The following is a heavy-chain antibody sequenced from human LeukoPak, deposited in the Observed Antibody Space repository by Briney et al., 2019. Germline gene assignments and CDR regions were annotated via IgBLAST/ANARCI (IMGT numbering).Heavy chain of an antibody. D-gene: IGHD6-19*01. Sequence: GGSLRLSCAASGCTFSSYAMSWVRQAPGKGLEWVSAISGSGGSTYYADSVKGRFTISRDNSKITLYLQINSLRAEDTAVYYCARSLGSANIVDYWGQGPLVTVSS. CDR1: GCTFSSYA. V-gene: IGHV3-23*01. J-gene: IGHJ4*02. CDR2: ISGSGGST. CDR3: ARSLGSANIVDY.